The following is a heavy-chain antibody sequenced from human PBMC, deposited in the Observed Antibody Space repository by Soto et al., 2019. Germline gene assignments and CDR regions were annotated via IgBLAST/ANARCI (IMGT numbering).Heavy chain of an antibody. V-gene: IGHV1-18*01. D-gene: IGHD6-19*01. CDR1: GYTFTSYG. CDR3: ARGKGSSGWKLYYYYGMDV. CDR2: ISAYNGDT. Sequence: ASVKVSCKASGYTFTSYGISWVRQAPGQGLEWMGWISAYNGDTNYAQKLQGRVTMTTDTSTSTAYMELRSLRSDDTAVYYCARGKGSSGWKLYYYYGMDVWGQGTTVTVSS. J-gene: IGHJ6*02.